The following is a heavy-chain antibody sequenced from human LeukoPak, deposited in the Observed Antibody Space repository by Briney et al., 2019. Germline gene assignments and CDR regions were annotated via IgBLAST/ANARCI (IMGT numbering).Heavy chain of an antibody. Sequence: GGSLRLSCAASGFTFSGYWMSWVRQAPGKGLEWVANINLDGSVRHYVDSARGRFTISRDNAKNSLYLQMNSLRAEDTALYYCATSDDSSGSDWGQGTLVTASS. CDR1: GFTFSGYW. V-gene: IGHV3-7*01. J-gene: IGHJ4*02. CDR2: INLDGSVR. D-gene: IGHD3-22*01. CDR3: ATSDDSSGSD.